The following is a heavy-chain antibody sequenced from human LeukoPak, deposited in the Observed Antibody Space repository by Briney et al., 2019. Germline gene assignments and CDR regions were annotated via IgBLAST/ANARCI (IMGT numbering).Heavy chain of an antibody. CDR1: GSTFSDYY. CDR3: ARDYDYVWGSYELDY. J-gene: IGHJ4*02. D-gene: IGHD3-16*01. Sequence: GGSLRLSCAASGSTFSDYYMSWIRQAPGKGLEWVSCISSSGSTIYYADSVKGRFTISRDNAKNTLYLQMNSLRAEDTAVYYCARDYDYVWGSYELDYWGQGTLVTVSS. CDR2: ISSSGSTI. V-gene: IGHV3-11*04.